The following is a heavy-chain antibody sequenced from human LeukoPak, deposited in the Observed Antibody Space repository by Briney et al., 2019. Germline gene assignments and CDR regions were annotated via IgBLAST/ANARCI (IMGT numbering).Heavy chain of an antibody. CDR1: GGSISSHY. D-gene: IGHD3-3*01. V-gene: IGHV4-59*11. CDR3: ARSKVEPYYDFWSGYSVRYFDY. Sequence: SETLSLTCTVSGGSISSHYWSWIRQPPGKGLEWIGYIYYSGSTNYNPSLKSRVTISVDTSKNQFSLKLSSVTAADTAVYYCARSKVEPYYDFWSGYSVRYFDYWGQGTLVTVSS. CDR2: IYYSGST. J-gene: IGHJ4*02.